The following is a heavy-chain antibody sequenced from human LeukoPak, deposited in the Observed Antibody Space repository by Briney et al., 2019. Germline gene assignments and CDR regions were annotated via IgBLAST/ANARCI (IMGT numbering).Heavy chain of an antibody. D-gene: IGHD1-14*01. J-gene: IGHJ4*02. CDR2: INHSGST. CDR1: GGSFSGYY. V-gene: IGHV4-34*01. CDR3: ARGLYNAVDY. Sequence: SETLSLTCAVYGGSFSGYYWSWIRQPPGKGLEWIGEINHSGSTNYNPSLKSRVTISVDTSKNQFSLKLSSVTAADTAVYYCARGLYNAVDYWGQGALVTVSS.